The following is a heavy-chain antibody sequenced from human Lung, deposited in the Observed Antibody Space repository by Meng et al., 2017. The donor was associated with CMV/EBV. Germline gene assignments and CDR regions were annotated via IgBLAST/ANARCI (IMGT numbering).Heavy chain of an antibody. D-gene: IGHD2-2*01. CDR2: IYYSGST. V-gene: IGHV4-39*07. CDR3: ARDGGKYCSSTSCKSKYYYYGTDF. CDR1: GGSISSSSYY. J-gene: IGHJ6*02. Sequence: SETLSLXCTVSGGSISSSSYYWGWIRQPPGKGLEWIGSIYYSGSTYYNPSLKSRVTISVDTSKNQFSLKLSSVTAADTAVYYCARDGGKYCSSTSCKSKYYYYGTDFWGQGXTVTVSS.